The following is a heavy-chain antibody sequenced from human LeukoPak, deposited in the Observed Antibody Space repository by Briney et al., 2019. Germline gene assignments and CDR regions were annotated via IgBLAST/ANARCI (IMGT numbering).Heavy chain of an antibody. CDR2: IYYSGST. J-gene: IGHJ4*02. D-gene: IGHD3-10*01. V-gene: IGHV4-59*12. Sequence: SETLSLTCTVSGGSISSYYWSWIRQPPGKGLGWIGYIYYSGSTNYNPSLKSRVTISVDTSKNQFSLKLSSVTAADTAVYYCARVFRDYYGSGSYYRGDSRGFDYWGQGTLVTVSS. CDR3: ARVFRDYYGSGSYYRGDSRGFDY. CDR1: GGSISSYY.